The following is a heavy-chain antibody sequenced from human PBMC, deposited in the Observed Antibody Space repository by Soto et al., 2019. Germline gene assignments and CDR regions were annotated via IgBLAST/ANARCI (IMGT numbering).Heavy chain of an antibody. CDR3: ARRYGSAIDY. V-gene: IGHV4-59*08. J-gene: IGHJ4*02. CDR1: GGSISSYY. CDR2: IYYSGST. Sequence: SETLSLTCTVSGGSISSYYWSWIRQPPGKGLEWIGYIYYSGSTNCNPSLKSRVTISVDTSKNQFSLKLSSVTAADTAVYYCARRYGSAIDYWGQGTLVTVSS. D-gene: IGHD1-26*01.